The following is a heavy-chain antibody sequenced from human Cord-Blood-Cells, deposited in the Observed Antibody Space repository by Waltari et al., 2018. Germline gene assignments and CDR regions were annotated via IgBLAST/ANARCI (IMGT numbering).Heavy chain of an antibody. J-gene: IGHJ4*02. CDR2: ISYDGSNK. D-gene: IGHD6-19*01. Sequence: QVKLVESGGGVVQPGRSLRLSCAASGFTLSSYAMHWVRQAPGRGLEWGAVISYDGSNKYYADAVKGRFTISRDNSKNTLYLQMNSLRAEDTAVYYCARGGGAGRFDYWGQGTLVTVSS. CDR3: ARGGGAGRFDY. CDR1: GFTLSSYA. V-gene: IGHV3-30-3*01.